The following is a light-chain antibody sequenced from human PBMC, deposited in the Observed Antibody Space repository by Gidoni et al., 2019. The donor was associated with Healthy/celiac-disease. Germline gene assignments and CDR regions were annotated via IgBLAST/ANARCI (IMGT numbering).Light chain of an antibody. J-gene: IGLJ3*02. CDR3: QSYDSSLSGYWV. V-gene: IGLV1-40*01. Sequence: QSVLTQPPSGSGVPGQRVTIPCTGSSSNIGAGYDVPWYHQRPGTAPKLLIYGTSNRPSGGPDRFSGSQSGTSPSLAITGLQAEDEAVYYCQSYDSSLSGYWVFCLGTKLSVL. CDR2: GTS. CDR1: SSNIGAGYD.